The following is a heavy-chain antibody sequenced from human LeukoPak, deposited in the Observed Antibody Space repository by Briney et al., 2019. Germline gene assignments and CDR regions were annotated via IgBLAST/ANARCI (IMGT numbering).Heavy chain of an antibody. V-gene: IGHV4-59*08. CDR3: ASSGNYYFTLDY. CDR2: IHYSGIT. J-gene: IGHJ4*02. Sequence: SGALSLTCMDSGGPLSNYYWSWVRQPPGKGLEWMGYIHYSGITKYNPPVQSRVTISLDTSKNQFSLKLSSVTAADTAVYYCASSGNYYFTLDYWGQGTLVTVSS. CDR1: GGPLSNYY. D-gene: IGHD3-10*01.